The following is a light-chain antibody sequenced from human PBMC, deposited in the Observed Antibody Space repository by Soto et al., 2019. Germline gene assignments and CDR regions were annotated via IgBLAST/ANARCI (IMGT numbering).Light chain of an antibody. J-gene: IGKJ2*01. CDR1: QSISSW. CDR2: KAS. Sequence: DIQMTQSPSTLSASVGDRVTITCRASQSISSWLAWYQQKPGKAPKLLIYKASSLESGVPSRFSGSGSRAEFTLTISSLQPDDFATYYCQQRNTFGQGTKLEIK. CDR3: QQRNT. V-gene: IGKV1-5*03.